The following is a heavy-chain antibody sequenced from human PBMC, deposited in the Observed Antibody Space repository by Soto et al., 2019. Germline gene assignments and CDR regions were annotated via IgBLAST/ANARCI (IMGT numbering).Heavy chain of an antibody. CDR2: ISSSSSCT. CDR3: AKERSSGWSFDY. CDR1: GFTFSSYS. D-gene: IGHD6-19*01. J-gene: IGHJ4*02. Sequence: GGSLRLSCAASGFTFSSYSMNWVRQAPGKGLEWVSCISSSSSCTYYADSVKGRFTVSRDNAKNTLYLQMNSLRAEDTAVFYCAKERSSGWSFDYWGQGTLVTVSS. V-gene: IGHV3-21*04.